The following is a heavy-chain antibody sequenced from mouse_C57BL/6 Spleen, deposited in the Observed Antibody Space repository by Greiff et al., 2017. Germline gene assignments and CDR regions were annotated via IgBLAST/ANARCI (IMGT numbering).Heavy chain of an antibody. J-gene: IGHJ2*01. D-gene: IGHD2-4*01. V-gene: IGHV5-4*01. Sequence: EVHLVESGGGLVKPGGSLKLSCAASGFTFSSYAMSWVRQTPEKRLEWVATISDGGSYTYYPDNFKGRFTLSRDNTKNNLYLQMSNLTSEDTAMYYCAREGPLIDYDNYFDYWGQGTTLTVSS. CDR1: GFTFSSYA. CDR3: AREGPLIDYDNYFDY. CDR2: ISDGGSYT.